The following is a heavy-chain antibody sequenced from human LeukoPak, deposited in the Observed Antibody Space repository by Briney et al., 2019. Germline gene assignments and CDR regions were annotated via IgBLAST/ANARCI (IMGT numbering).Heavy chain of an antibody. Sequence: SETLSLTCAVYGGSFSGYYWSWIRQPPGKGLEWIGEINHSGSTYYNPSLKSRVTISVDRSKNQFSLKLSSVTAADTAVYYCARNSAAGDWFDPWGQGTLVTVSS. CDR1: GGSFSGYY. CDR2: INHSGST. J-gene: IGHJ5*02. CDR3: ARNSAAGDWFDP. V-gene: IGHV4-34*01. D-gene: IGHD6-13*01.